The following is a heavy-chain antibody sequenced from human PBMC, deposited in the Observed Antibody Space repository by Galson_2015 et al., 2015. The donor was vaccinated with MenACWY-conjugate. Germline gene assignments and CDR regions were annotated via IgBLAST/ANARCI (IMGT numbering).Heavy chain of an antibody. Sequence: QSGAEVKKPGESLKISCKGSGYSFTNYWIGWVRQVPGKGLEWVGLISPIDSKTRYSPAFEGRVTISADNSITTAYLQWNSLQASDTAMYYCARHPPGGRGMDVWGQGTTVTVSS. J-gene: IGHJ6*02. V-gene: IGHV5-51*01. CDR2: ISPIDSKT. D-gene: IGHD1-26*01. CDR3: ARHPPGGRGMDV. CDR1: GYSFTNYW.